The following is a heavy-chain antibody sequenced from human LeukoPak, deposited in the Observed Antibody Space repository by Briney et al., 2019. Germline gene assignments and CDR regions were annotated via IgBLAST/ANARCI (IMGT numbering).Heavy chain of an antibody. CDR1: GFTFSSYA. CDR3: AKDGGITIFGVVIEGGWFDP. J-gene: IGHJ5*02. D-gene: IGHD3-3*01. Sequence: GGSLRLSCAASGFTFSSYAMSWVRQAPGKGLEWVSAISGSDGSTYYAGSVKGRFTISRDNSKNTLYLQMNSLRAEDTAVYYCAKDGGITIFGVVIEGGWFDPWGQGTLVTVSS. CDR2: ISGSDGST. V-gene: IGHV3-23*01.